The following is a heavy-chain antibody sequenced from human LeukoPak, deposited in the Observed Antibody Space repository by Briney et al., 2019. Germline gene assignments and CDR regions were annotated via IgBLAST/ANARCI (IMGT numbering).Heavy chain of an antibody. CDR2: IYTSGST. Sequence: PSETLSLTCTVSGGSISSYYWSWIRQPPGKGLEWIGYIYTSGSTNYNPTLKSRVIISVDTSKNQFSLKLSSVTAADTAVYYCARASSIDYWGQGTLVTVSS. D-gene: IGHD3-10*01. CDR1: GGSISSYY. J-gene: IGHJ4*02. CDR3: ARASSIDY. V-gene: IGHV4-4*09.